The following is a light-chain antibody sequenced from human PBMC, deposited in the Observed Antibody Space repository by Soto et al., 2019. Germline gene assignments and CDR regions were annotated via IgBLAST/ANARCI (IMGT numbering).Light chain of an antibody. Sequence: QSVLTQPPSVSEAPRQRVPISCSGSSSNIGNNAVNWYQQLPGKAPKLLIYYDDLLPSGVSDRFSGSKSGTSASLAISGLQSEDEADYYCASWDESMNAYVFGTGTKVTVL. V-gene: IGLV1-36*01. CDR1: SSNIGNNA. CDR3: ASWDESMNAYV. CDR2: YDD. J-gene: IGLJ1*01.